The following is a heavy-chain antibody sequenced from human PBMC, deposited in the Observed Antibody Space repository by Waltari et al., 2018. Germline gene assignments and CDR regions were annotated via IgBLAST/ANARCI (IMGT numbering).Heavy chain of an antibody. CDR3: TRGRDVALFDY. CDR2: IRSKAYGGTT. V-gene: IGHV3-49*03. CDR1: GFPFGAYA. Sequence: EVQLVESGGGLVQPGRSLRLSCTASGFPFGAYAMSWFRQAPGKGLEWVGFIRSKAYGGTTEYAASVKGRFTISRDDSKSIAYLQMNSLKTEDTAVYYCTRGRDVALFDYWGQGTLVTVSS. J-gene: IGHJ4*02. D-gene: IGHD2-15*01.